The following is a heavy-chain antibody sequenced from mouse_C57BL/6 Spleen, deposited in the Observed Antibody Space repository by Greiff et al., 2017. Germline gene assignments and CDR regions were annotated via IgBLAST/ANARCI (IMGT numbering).Heavy chain of an antibody. D-gene: IGHD2-4*01. V-gene: IGHV1-50*01. CDR1: GYTFTSYW. CDR3: VKRDDYDDGHYFDY. CDR2: IDPSDSYT. J-gene: IGHJ2*01. Sequence: QVQLKQPGAELVKPGASVKLSCKASGYTFTSYWMQWVKQRPGQGLEWIGEIDPSDSYTNYNQKFKGKATLTVDTSSSTAYMQLSSLTSEDSAVYYCVKRDDYDDGHYFDYWGQGTTLTVSS.